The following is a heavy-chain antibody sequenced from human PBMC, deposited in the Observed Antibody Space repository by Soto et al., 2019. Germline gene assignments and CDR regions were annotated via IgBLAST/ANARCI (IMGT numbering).Heavy chain of an antibody. CDR1: GGSISSGGYY. CDR3: ARDLRYGDYESYGMDV. J-gene: IGHJ6*02. CDR2: IYYSGST. Sequence: QVQLQESGPGLVKPSQTLSLTYTVSGGSISSGGYYWSWIRQHPGKGLEWIGYIYYSGSTYYNPSLKSRVTISVDTSKNQFSLKLSSVTAADTAVYYCARDLRYGDYESYGMDVWGQGTTVTVSS. V-gene: IGHV4-31*03. D-gene: IGHD4-17*01.